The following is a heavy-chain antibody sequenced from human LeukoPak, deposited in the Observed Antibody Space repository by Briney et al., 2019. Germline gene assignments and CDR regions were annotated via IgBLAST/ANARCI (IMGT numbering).Heavy chain of an antibody. CDR2: INPNSGGT. Sequence: ASVKVSCKASGYTFTGYYMHWVRQAPGQGLEWMGRINPNSGGTNYAQKFQGRVTMTRDTSISTAYMELSRLRSDDTAVYYCATVQTYDSSGGDAFDIWGQGTMVTVSS. D-gene: IGHD3-22*01. CDR1: GYTFTGYY. CDR3: ATVQTYDSSGGDAFDI. J-gene: IGHJ3*02. V-gene: IGHV1-2*06.